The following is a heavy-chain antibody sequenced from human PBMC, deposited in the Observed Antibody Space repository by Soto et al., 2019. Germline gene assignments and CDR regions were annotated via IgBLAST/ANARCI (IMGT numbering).Heavy chain of an antibody. CDR3: ARAPGSSSRPLVFDY. Sequence: QVQVVQYGAEVKRPGASVKVSCKASGDTFTSNGISWLRQAPGQGLEWLAWISIYNGNTQYAQKVQGRVTMTTDTSTNTAYMELRSLRSDDTAVYYCARAPGSSSRPLVFDYWGQGTLVTVSS. CDR1: GDTFTSNG. J-gene: IGHJ4*02. CDR2: ISIYNGNT. D-gene: IGHD6-6*01. V-gene: IGHV1-18*04.